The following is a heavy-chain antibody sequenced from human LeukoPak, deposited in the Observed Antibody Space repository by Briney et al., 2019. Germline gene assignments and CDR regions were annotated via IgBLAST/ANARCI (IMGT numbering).Heavy chain of an antibody. Sequence: SETLSLTCAVYGGSFSGYYWSWIRQPPGKGLEWIGEINHSGSTNYNPSLKSRVTISVDTSKNQFSLKLSSVTAADTAVYYCARYSSSWYGFDYWGQGTLVTVSS. CDR1: GGSFSGYY. V-gene: IGHV4-34*01. CDR3: ARYSSSWYGFDY. J-gene: IGHJ4*02. D-gene: IGHD6-13*01. CDR2: INHSGST.